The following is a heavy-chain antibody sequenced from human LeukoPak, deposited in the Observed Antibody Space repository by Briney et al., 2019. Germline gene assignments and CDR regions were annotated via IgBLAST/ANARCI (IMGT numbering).Heavy chain of an antibody. D-gene: IGHD6-19*01. CDR3: ARAPYSSGWNQEYFDY. Sequence: ASVKVSCKASGYTFTSYAMHWVRQAPGQRLEWMGWINAGNGNTKYSQKFQGRVTITRDTSASTAYMELSSLRSEDTAVYYCARAPYSSGWNQEYFDYWGQGTLVTVSS. CDR2: INAGNGNT. J-gene: IGHJ4*02. CDR1: GYTFTSYA. V-gene: IGHV1-3*01.